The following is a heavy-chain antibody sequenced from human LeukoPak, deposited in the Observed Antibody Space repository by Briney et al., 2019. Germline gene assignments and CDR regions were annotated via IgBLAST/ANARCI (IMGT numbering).Heavy chain of an antibody. CDR2: ISYDGSNK. D-gene: IGHD6-13*01. V-gene: IGHV3-30*03. Sequence: GGSLRLSCAASGFTFSSYGMHWVRQAPGKGLEWVAVISYDGSNKYYADSVKGRFTISRDNAKNSLYLQINSLRAEDTAVYYCARGGYSSSWYYRNWGQGTLVTVSS. CDR1: GFTFSSYG. CDR3: ARGGYSSSWYYRN. J-gene: IGHJ4*02.